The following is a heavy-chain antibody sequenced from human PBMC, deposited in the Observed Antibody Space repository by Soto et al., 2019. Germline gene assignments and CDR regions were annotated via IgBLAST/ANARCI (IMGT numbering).Heavy chain of an antibody. CDR3: AKGQSKRITIFGVVNYYYYYGMDV. Sequence: GGSLRLSCAASGFTFSSYAMSWVRQAPGKGLEWVSAISGSGGSTYYADSVKGRFTISRDNSKNTLYLQMNSLRAEDTAVYYCAKGQSKRITIFGVVNYYYYYGMDVWGQGTTVTVSS. V-gene: IGHV3-23*01. D-gene: IGHD3-3*01. CDR1: GFTFSSYA. CDR2: ISGSGGST. J-gene: IGHJ6*02.